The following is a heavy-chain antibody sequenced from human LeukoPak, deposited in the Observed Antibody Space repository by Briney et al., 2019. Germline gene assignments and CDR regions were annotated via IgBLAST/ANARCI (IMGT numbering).Heavy chain of an antibody. D-gene: IGHD4-23*01. CDR1: GYY. Sequence: ASVTVSFTASGYYMHLRRQAPGQGLEWMGTINPSGGSTSYAQKFQDRVTMTRDTSTSTVYMELSSLRSEDTAVYYCAREANGGYFDYWGQGTLVTVSS. CDR2: INPSGGST. V-gene: IGHV1-46*01. CDR3: AREANGGYFDY. J-gene: IGHJ4*02.